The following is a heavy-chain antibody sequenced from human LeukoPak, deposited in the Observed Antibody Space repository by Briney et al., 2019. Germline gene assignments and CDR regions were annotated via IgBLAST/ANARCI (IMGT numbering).Heavy chain of an antibody. Sequence: GGSLRLPCAASGLTFTSLAMDWVRQAPGKGLEWVGDISYDGTYASYAASVRGRFTISRDNSKNTLYLQMNSLRTGDTAVYYCATESSLSNWGLGTLVTVSS. D-gene: IGHD2/OR15-2a*01. V-gene: IGHV3-30*04. CDR3: ATESSLSN. CDR2: ISYDGTYA. CDR1: GLTFTSLA. J-gene: IGHJ4*02.